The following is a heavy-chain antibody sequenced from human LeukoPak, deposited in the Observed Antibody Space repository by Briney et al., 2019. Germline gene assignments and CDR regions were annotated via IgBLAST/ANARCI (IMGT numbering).Heavy chain of an antibody. J-gene: IGHJ4*02. V-gene: IGHV3-23*01. Sequence: GGSLRLSCAASGFTFSIYAMSWVRQAPGKGLEWVSAISGSGGTAYYADSVKGRFTISRDNSKNTLYLQMNSLRAEDTAVYYCARDHTSAAWVNKAAGTNFDYWGQGTLVTVSS. CDR2: ISGSGGTA. CDR1: GFTFSIYA. CDR3: ARDHTSAAWVNKAAGTNFDY. D-gene: IGHD6-13*01.